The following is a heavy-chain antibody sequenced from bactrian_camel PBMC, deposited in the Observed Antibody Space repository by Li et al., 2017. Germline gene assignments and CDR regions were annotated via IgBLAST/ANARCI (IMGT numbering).Heavy chain of an antibody. CDR3: AKGGDMAPNRFEVVYEYNY. CDR1: GFAFSDYP. V-gene: IGHV3S1*01. D-gene: IGHD1*01. Sequence: HVQLVESGGGLVQPGGSLRLSCVTSGFAFSDYPITWVRQAPGKGREGVAIIDDDDRPHYADSVKDRFTISRDNAQNTLYLQFNSLKTEDTAMYYCAKGGDMAPNRFEVVYEYNYWGQGTQVTVS. CDR2: IIDDDDRP. J-gene: IGHJ4*01.